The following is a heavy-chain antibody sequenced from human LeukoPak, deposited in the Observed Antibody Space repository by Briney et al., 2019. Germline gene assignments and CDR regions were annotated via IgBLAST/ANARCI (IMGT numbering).Heavy chain of an antibody. CDR2: IYTSGST. CDR3: ARELGDWSNYFVGHFDF. V-gene: IGHV4-4*07. J-gene: IGHJ4*02. CDR1: GGSISSYY. D-gene: IGHD3-3*01. Sequence: SETLSLTCTVPGGSISSYYWSWIRQPAGKGLEWIGRIYTSGSTNYNPSLKSRVTMSVDTSKNQFSLKLSSVTAADTAVYYCARELGDWSNYFVGHFDFWGQGTLVTVSS.